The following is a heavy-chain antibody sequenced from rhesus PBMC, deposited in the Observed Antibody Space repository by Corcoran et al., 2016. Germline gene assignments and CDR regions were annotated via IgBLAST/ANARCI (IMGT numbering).Heavy chain of an antibody. Sequence: EVQLVESGGGLAQPVGSLRLSFAASGYTLRIYRSHGVRLAPGKGLKWVAVISFDGTNKYYADSVKDRFTISRDNSNSMVYLQMNTLKLEDTAVYYCTRFDVWGPGVLVIVSS. CDR3: TRFDV. J-gene: IGHJ5-1*01. V-gene: IGHV3-54*02. CDR1: GYTLRIYR. CDR2: ISFDGTNK.